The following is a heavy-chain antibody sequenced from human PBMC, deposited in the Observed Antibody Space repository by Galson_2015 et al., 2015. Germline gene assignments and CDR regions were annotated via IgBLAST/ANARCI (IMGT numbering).Heavy chain of an antibody. D-gene: IGHD3-3*01. V-gene: IGHV3-21*01. CDR1: GFTFSSYS. CDR2: ISSSSSYI. Sequence: SLRLSCAASGFTFSSYSMNWVRQAPGKGLEWVSSISSSSSYIYYADSVKGRFTISRDNAKNSLYLQMNSLRAEDTAVYYCASSVTYYDFWSGAAYYYYYMDVWGKGTTVTVSS. J-gene: IGHJ6*03. CDR3: ASSVTYYDFWSGAAYYYYYMDV.